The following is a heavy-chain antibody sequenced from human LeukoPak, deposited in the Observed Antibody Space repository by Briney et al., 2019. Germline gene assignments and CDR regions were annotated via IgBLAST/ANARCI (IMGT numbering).Heavy chain of an antibody. CDR2: INSDGSST. CDR1: GFTFSSYW. D-gene: IGHD1-26*01. Sequence: GGSLRLSCAASGFTFSSYWRHWVRQAPGKGLVWVSRINSDGSSTSYADSVKGRFTISRDNAKNTLYLQMNSLRAEDTAVYYCARGIVGAKLNWFDPWGQGTLVTVSS. V-gene: IGHV3-74*01. CDR3: ARGIVGAKLNWFDP. J-gene: IGHJ5*02.